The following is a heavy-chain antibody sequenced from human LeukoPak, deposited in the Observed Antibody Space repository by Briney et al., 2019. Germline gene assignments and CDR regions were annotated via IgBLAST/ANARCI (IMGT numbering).Heavy chain of an antibody. CDR3: ARTMRPILTGYYSLDY. V-gene: IGHV3-33*01. Sequence: GGSLRLSCAASGFTFSSYVMHWVRQAPGKGLEWVAAIWYDGSNKYYADSVKGRFTISRDNSKNTLYLQMNSLRAEDTAVYYCARTMRPILTGYYSLDYWGQGTLVTVSS. CDR1: GFTFSSYV. CDR2: IWYDGSNK. J-gene: IGHJ4*02. D-gene: IGHD3-9*01.